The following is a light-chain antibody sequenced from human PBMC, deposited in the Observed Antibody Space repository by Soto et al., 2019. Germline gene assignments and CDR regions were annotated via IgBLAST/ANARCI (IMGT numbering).Light chain of an antibody. V-gene: IGKV3-20*01. CDR2: GAS. CDR3: QQYGSSRK. J-gene: IGKJ1*01. CDR1: QSVSSSY. Sequence: IVLTQSPGTLSLSPGERATLSCRASQSVSSSYLAWYQKKPGQAPRLLIYGASSRATGIPDRFSGSGSGTDVTLTISRLEPEDFAVYYCQQYGSSRKFGQGTKVEIK.